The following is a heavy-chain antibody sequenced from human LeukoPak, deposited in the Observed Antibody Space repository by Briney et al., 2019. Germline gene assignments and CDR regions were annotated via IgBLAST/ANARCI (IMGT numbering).Heavy chain of an antibody. CDR2: ISASGDTT. D-gene: IGHD6-13*01. V-gene: IGHV3-23*01. Sequence: GGSLRLSCAASGFTFSTYTMKWVRQAPGEGLEWVSVISASGDTTYYADSVRGRFTISRDNSKNALYLQMNSLRAEDTAVYYCAKDLSYSSTWRTADYWGQGTLVTVSS. CDR1: GFTFSTYT. CDR3: AKDLSYSSTWRTADY. J-gene: IGHJ4*02.